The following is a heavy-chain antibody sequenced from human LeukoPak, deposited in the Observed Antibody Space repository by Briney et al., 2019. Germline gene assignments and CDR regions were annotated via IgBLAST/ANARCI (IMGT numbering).Heavy chain of an antibody. CDR2: ISGSGGST. CDR1: GLNFDDYG. V-gene: IGHV3-23*01. D-gene: IGHD6-13*01. Sequence: GGSLRLSCVASGLNFDDYGMSWVRQAPGKGLEWVSAISGSGGSTYYADSVKGRFTISRDNSKNTLYLQMNSLRAEDTAVYYCASEISIAAAGTPLFDYWGQGTLVTVSS. CDR3: ASEISIAAAGTPLFDY. J-gene: IGHJ4*02.